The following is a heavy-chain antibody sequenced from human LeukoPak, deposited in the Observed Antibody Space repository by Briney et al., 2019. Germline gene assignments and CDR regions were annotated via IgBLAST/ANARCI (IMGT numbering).Heavy chain of an antibody. J-gene: IGHJ4*02. Sequence: SQTLSLTCTVSGCSISSGGFYWSWIRPPAGKELDWIGRIHISGSTNYNPSLKSRVTISVDTSKNQFSLKLSSVTAADTAVYYCASAYGGSFYFGFWGQGTLVTVSS. CDR3: ASAYGGSFYFGF. D-gene: IGHD1-26*01. V-gene: IGHV4-61*02. CDR1: GCSISSGGFY. CDR2: IHISGST.